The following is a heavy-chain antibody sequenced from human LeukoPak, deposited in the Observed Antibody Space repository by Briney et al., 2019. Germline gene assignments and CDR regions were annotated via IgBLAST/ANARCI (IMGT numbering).Heavy chain of an antibody. CDR1: ELSFFSTYA. CDR3: ARESSVAGTSPTDY. Sequence: GGSLRLSCAASELSFFSTYAMHWVRQAPGKGLEWVAVISYDGMTIHYADSVKGRFTISRDNSKNTLYLQMNSLRAEDTAVYYCARESSVAGTSPTDYWGQGTLVTVSS. CDR2: ISYDGMTI. D-gene: IGHD6-19*01. V-gene: IGHV3-30*04. J-gene: IGHJ4*02.